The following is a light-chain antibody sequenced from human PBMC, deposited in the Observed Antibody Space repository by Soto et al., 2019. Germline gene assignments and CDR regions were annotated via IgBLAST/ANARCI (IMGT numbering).Light chain of an antibody. CDR2: NNN. Sequence: QSVLTQPPSASGTPGQRVSISCSGSSSNVGSNTVHWYQHLPGTAPKLLIYNNNQRPSGVPDRFSGSKSGTSASLAISGLQSEDEADYYCAAWDDSLNGVVFGGGTQLTVL. J-gene: IGLJ2*01. CDR3: AAWDDSLNGVV. CDR1: SSNVGSNT. V-gene: IGLV1-44*01.